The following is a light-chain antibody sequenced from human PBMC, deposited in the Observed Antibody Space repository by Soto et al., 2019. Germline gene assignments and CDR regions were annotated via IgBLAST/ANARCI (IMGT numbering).Light chain of an antibody. CDR1: QSISVW. J-gene: IGKJ2*01. CDR2: GAS. V-gene: IGKV1-6*01. Sequence: IQMTQSPSTLSASVGDRVTITCRASQSISVWLAWYQQKPGKAPQILIYGASTLQTGVASRFSGSGSATDFTLTISSLQPEDSAAYYCLQDYNYPFTFGQGTKVDIK. CDR3: LQDYNYPFT.